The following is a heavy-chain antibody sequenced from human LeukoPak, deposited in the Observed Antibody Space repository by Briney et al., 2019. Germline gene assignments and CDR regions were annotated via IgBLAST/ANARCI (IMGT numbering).Heavy chain of an antibody. CDR1: GFTFTTYA. J-gene: IGHJ5*02. CDR2: ISAGGGST. Sequence: GGSLKLSCAASGFTFTTYAMTWVRQAPGKGLEWVSSISAGGGSTYYADSVKGRFTISRDNSKNTLYVQMNSLRVEDTAAYYCAKDFRGSGSCGWFDPWGQGTLVTVSS. V-gene: IGHV3-23*01. CDR3: AKDFRGSGSCGWFDP. D-gene: IGHD6-6*01.